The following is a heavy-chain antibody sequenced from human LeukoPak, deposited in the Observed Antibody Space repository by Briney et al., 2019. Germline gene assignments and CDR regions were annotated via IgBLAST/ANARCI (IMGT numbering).Heavy chain of an antibody. CDR2: INPNSGGT. Sequence: ASVKVSCKASGYTFTGYYMHWVRQAPGQGLEWMGWINPNSGGTNYAQKFQGRVTMTRDTSISTAYMELRRLRSDDTAVYYCAREFYGDYAGEVDYWGQGTLVTVSS. CDR3: AREFYGDYAGEVDY. V-gene: IGHV1-2*02. J-gene: IGHJ4*02. CDR1: GYTFTGYY. D-gene: IGHD4-17*01.